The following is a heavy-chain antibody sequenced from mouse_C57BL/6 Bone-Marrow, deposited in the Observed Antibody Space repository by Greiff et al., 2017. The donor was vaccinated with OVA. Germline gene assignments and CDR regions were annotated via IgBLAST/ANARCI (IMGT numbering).Heavy chain of an antibody. J-gene: IGHJ4*01. D-gene: IGHD2-5*01. Sequence: EVKLMESGGDLVKPGGSLKLSCAASGFTFSSYGMSWVRQTPDKRLEWVATISSGGSYTYYPDSVKGRFTISRDNAKNTLYLQMGSLKSEDTAMDYCASLYYSNRDYAMDYWGQGTSVTVAS. V-gene: IGHV5-6*01. CDR1: GFTFSSYG. CDR2: ISSGGSYT. CDR3: ASLYYSNRDYAMDY.